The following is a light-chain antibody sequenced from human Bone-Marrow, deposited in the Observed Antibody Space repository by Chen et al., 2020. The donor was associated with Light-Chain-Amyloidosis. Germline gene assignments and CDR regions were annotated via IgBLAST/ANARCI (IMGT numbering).Light chain of an antibody. CDR3: ASWDDSLGGWV. J-gene: IGLJ3*02. CDR2: RDN. Sequence: QSVLTQPPPASGPPGRRVTSPFAGSRSNIGSNYLCWYQQLPGTAPKPLIHRDNQRPSGVPDRFSGSKSGTSASLAISGLRSEDEADYYCASWDDSLGGWVFGGGTKVTVL. V-gene: IGLV1-47*01. CDR1: RSNIGSNY.